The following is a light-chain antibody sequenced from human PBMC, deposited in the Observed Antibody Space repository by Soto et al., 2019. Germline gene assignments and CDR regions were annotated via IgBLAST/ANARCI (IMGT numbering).Light chain of an antibody. Sequence: DIQMAQSPSSLSASLGDRVTITCRASENIRHYLNWYQQKPGKAPTLLIYAASTLQSGVPSRFSGSGSGADFTPTISSLQPEDFASYYCQQTYTMPCTFGQGTKVDIK. CDR2: AAS. J-gene: IGKJ2*02. V-gene: IGKV1-39*01. CDR1: ENIRHY. CDR3: QQTYTMPCT.